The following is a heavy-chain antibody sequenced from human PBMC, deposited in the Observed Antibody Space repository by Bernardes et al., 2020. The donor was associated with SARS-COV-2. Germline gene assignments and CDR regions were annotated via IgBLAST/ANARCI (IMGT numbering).Heavy chain of an antibody. Sequence: GESLKISCKASGYTFTTYDITWVRQAPGQGLEWMGWISTHNGDTNYAQKFRGRVTMTADTSTNTAYMELRRLRSDDTAVYYCAKGSDLSLFVVVPDAMVNDAFDVWGHGTLVTVSS. CDR3: AKGSDLSLFVVVPDAMVNDAFDV. CDR2: ISTHNGDT. V-gene: IGHV1-18*04. CDR1: GYTFTTYD. J-gene: IGHJ3*01. D-gene: IGHD2-2*01.